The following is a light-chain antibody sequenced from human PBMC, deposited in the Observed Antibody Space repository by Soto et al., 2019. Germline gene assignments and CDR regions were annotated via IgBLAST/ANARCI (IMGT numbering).Light chain of an antibody. V-gene: IGLV2-14*03. J-gene: IGLJ2*01. CDR1: SSDIGADNF. CDR2: DVN. Sequence: QSALTQPASVSGSPGQSITISCTGTSSDIGADNFVSWYQQHPGKAPKLMLYDVNIRPSGVSNRFSGSKSGNTASLTISGLQAEDEADYYCTSWTTSTTMIFGGVTKVTV. CDR3: TSWTTSTTMI.